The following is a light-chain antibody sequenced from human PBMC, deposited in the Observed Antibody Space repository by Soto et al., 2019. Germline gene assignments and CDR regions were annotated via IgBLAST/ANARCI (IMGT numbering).Light chain of an antibody. J-gene: IGKJ1*01. CDR2: GAS. Sequence: EMVLTHSPGTLSLSPGERATLSCRASQSVSSSYLAWYQQKPGQAPRLLIYGASSRATGISDRFSGSGSGTDSTLTLCRLEPEDFSVYYCQQYGSSPTFGQETKVEIK. CDR3: QQYGSSPT. V-gene: IGKV3-20*01. CDR1: QSVSSSY.